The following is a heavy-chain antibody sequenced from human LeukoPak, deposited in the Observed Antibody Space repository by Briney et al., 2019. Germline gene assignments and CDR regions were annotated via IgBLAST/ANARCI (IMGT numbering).Heavy chain of an antibody. Sequence: SETLSLTCTVSGGSISSYYWSWIRQRPGKGLEWIGYIYYSGSTNYNPSLKSRVTISVDTSKNQFSLKLSSVTAADTAVYYCARHAVTTLDYWGQGTLVTVSS. V-gene: IGHV4-59*08. J-gene: IGHJ4*02. CDR2: IYYSGST. D-gene: IGHD4-17*01. CDR1: GGSISSYY. CDR3: ARHAVTTLDY.